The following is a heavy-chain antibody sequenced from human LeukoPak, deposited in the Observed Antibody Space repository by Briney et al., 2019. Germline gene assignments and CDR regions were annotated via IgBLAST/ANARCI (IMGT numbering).Heavy chain of an antibody. Sequence: ASVRLSCTPSGYTFTTYGISWVRQAPGQGPEWMGWISVYNGDTNYAQTIQGRVTMTTDTSTSTAYMELRSLTSDDTAVYYCAREGRKEYDILTGYYRFYYYGMDVWGQGTTVIVSS. D-gene: IGHD3-9*01. CDR3: AREGRKEYDILTGYYRFYYYGMDV. J-gene: IGHJ6*02. CDR2: ISVYNGDT. CDR1: GYTFTTYG. V-gene: IGHV1-18*01.